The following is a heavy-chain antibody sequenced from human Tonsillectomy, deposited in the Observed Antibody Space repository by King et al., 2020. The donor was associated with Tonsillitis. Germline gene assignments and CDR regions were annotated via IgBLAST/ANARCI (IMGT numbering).Heavy chain of an antibody. V-gene: IGHV1-69*01. CDR1: GGTFSRYA. CDR2: IISVFGTP. CDR3: GKYESQRFWTGYYDYYYMDV. J-gene: IGHJ6*03. D-gene: IGHD3/OR15-3a*01. Sequence: QLVQSGAEVKKPGSSVKVSCKASGGTFSRYAISWVRQAPGQGLEWMGGIISVFGTPIYAQSFQGRVTITADDSTNTAYLELSSLRSVDTAVYYCGKYESQRFWTGYYDYYYMDVWGTGTTVTVSS.